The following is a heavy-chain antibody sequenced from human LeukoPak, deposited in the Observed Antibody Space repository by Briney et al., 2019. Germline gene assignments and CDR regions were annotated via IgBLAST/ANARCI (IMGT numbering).Heavy chain of an antibody. D-gene: IGHD3/OR15-3a*01. CDR2: IRYDGSNK. CDR1: GFTFINYA. CDR3: AKDGLYYFDY. J-gene: IGHJ4*02. Sequence: GGSLRLSCAASGFTFINYAMHWVRQAPGKGLEWVAFIRYDGSNKYYADSVKGRFTISRDNSKNTLYLQMNSLRAEDTAVYYCAKDGLYYFDYWGQGTLVTVSS. V-gene: IGHV3-30*02.